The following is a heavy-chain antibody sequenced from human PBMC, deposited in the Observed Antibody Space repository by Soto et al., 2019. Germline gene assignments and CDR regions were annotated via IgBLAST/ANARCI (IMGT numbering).Heavy chain of an antibody. V-gene: IGHV4-59*01. J-gene: IGHJ4*02. CDR3: ARDFAYFDS. Sequence: SLTCTVSGGSISSYYWSWIRQPPGKGLEWIGYIYYSGSTNYNPSLKSRVTISVDTSKNQFSLKLDSVTAADTAVYFCARDFAYFDSWGQGTLVTVSS. CDR1: GGSISSYY. CDR2: IYYSGST. D-gene: IGHD3-3*01.